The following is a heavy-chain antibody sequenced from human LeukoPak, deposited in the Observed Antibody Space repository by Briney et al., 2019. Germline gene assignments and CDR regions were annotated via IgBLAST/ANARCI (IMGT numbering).Heavy chain of an antibody. J-gene: IGHJ5*02. CDR3: ARGGWSGDSSSWFPSWFDP. CDR2: ISGYNANT. CDR1: GYTFTSYG. D-gene: IGHD6-13*01. Sequence: ASVKVSCKASGYTFTSYGFTWVRQAPGEGLEWMGWISGYNANTNYAEKFQGRVSMTTDTSTSTSYMELRSLRSDDTAVYYCARGGWSGDSSSWFPSWFDPWGQGTLVTVSS. V-gene: IGHV1-18*04.